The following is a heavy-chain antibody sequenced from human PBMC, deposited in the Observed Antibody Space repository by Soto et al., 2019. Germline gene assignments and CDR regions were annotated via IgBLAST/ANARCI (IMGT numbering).Heavy chain of an antibody. CDR2: VSPDSGNS. J-gene: IGHJ4*02. V-gene: IGHV1-8*01. D-gene: IGHD3-9*01. Sequence: QVQVVQSRAEVKKPGASVKVSCKTSGYTFTDYDNNWVRQATGQGLEWMGWVSPDSGNSGYAQQFQGRVTMTSDTSISTVYMELSNLRSEDTAMYYCEVTTGYWGQGTMVTVST. CDR1: GYTFTDYD. CDR3: EVTTGY.